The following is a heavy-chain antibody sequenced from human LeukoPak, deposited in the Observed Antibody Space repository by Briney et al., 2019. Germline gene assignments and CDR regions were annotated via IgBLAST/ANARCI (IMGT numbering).Heavy chain of an antibody. CDR3: ARVLWLGELLNWFDP. V-gene: IGHV3-53*04. D-gene: IGHD3-10*01. CDR2: IYSGGST. CDR1: GFTVSSNY. Sequence: GGSLRLSCAASGFTVSSNYMSWVRQAPGKGLEWVSVIYSGGSTYYADSVKGRFTISRHNSKNTLYLQMNSLRAEDTAVYYCARVLWLGELLNWFDPWGQGTLVTVSS. J-gene: IGHJ5*02.